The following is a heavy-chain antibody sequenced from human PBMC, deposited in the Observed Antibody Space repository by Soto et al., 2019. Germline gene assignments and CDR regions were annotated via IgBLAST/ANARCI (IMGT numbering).Heavy chain of an antibody. J-gene: IGHJ5*02. D-gene: IGHD3-3*01. CDR1: GGSFSGYY. CDR3: ARGGDYDFQFDP. V-gene: IGHV4-34*01. Sequence: PSETLSLTCAVYGGSFSGYYWSWIRQPPGKGLEWIGEINHSGSTNYNPSLKSRVTISVDTSKNQFSLKLSSVTAADTAVYYCARGGDYDFQFDPWGQGTLVTVSS. CDR2: INHSGST.